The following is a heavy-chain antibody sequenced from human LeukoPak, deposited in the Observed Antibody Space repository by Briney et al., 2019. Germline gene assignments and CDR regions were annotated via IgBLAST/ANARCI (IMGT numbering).Heavy chain of an antibody. D-gene: IGHD6-13*01. CDR1: GYTFTSYY. CDR2: INPSGGST. V-gene: IGHV1-46*01. J-gene: IGHJ5*02. Sequence: ASVKVSCKASGYTFTSYYMHWVRQAPGQGLEWMGIINPSGGSTSYAQKFQGRVTMTTETSTSTAYMELRSLRSDDTAVYYCARARQQLVWANWFDPWGQGTLVTVSS. CDR3: ARARQQLVWANWFDP.